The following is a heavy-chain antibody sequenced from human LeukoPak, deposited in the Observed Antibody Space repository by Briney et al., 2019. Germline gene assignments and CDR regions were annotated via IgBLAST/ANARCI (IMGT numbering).Heavy chain of an antibody. CDR1: GGSISSGDYY. Sequence: PSQTLSLTCTVSGGSISSGDYYWSWIRQPPGKGLAWIGYIYYSGSTNNNASLKSRVTISVDTSKNQFSLKVSFVTAADTAVYYCARHRFSGYSHGLFDYWGQGTLVTVSS. CDR3: ARHRFSGYSHGLFDY. J-gene: IGHJ4*02. V-gene: IGHV4-30-4*01. D-gene: IGHD5-18*01. CDR2: IYYSGST.